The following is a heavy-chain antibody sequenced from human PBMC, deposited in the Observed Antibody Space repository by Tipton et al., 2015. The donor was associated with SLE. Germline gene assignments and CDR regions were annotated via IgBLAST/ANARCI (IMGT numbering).Heavy chain of an antibody. V-gene: IGHV4-38-2*02. CDR2: IYHSGST. Sequence: TLSLTCAVSGYSISSGYYWGWIRQPPGKGLEWIGSIYHSGSTYYNPSHKSRVTISVDTSKNQFSLKLSPVTAADTAVYYCARESSIAAAGAHDAFDIWGQGTMVTVSS. J-gene: IGHJ3*02. D-gene: IGHD6-13*01. CDR1: GYSISSGYY. CDR3: ARESSIAAAGAHDAFDI.